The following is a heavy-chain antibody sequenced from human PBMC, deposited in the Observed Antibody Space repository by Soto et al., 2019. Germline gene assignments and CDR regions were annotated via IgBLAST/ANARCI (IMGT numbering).Heavy chain of an antibody. V-gene: IGHV1-18*01. CDR2: ISAYNGNI. CDR1: GYDFTNYG. J-gene: IGHJ4*02. Sequence: QVRLVQSRAEVKKPGASVKVSCKTYGYDFTNYGINWVRQAPGQGLEWMGWISAYNGNIVYAQNFRGRATLTTDTSTGSAYMELRSLRSDDTAVYYCARGHDTLTCWKFTFWDQGTLVTVSS. D-gene: IGHD3-9*01. CDR3: ARGHDTLTCWKFTF.